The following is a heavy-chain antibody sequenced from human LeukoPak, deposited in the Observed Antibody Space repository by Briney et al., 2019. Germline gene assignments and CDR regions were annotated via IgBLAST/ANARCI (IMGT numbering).Heavy chain of an antibody. CDR2: ISYDGSNK. J-gene: IGHJ4*02. D-gene: IGHD6-13*01. CDR3: AKVLDGYFDY. Sequence: GGSLRLSCAASGFTFSSYVMHWVRQAPGKGLEWVAVISYDGSNKYYADSVKGRFTISRDNSKDTLYLQMNSLIAEDTAVYYCAKVLDGYFDYWGQGTLVTVSS. CDR1: GFTFSSYV. V-gene: IGHV3-30*04.